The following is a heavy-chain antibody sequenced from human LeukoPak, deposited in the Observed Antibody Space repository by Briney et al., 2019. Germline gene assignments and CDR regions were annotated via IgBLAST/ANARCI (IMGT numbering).Heavy chain of an antibody. Sequence: GGSLRLSCAASGFTFSSSAMSWVRQVPGKGLEWVSGISASGGSTSYADSVRGRFTISRDNSKNTLYVQMNSLRDEDTAVYYCARLWEQPHFDYWGQGTLVTVSS. CDR3: ARLWEQPHFDY. CDR1: GFTFSSSA. CDR2: ISASGGST. V-gene: IGHV3-23*01. D-gene: IGHD1-26*01. J-gene: IGHJ4*02.